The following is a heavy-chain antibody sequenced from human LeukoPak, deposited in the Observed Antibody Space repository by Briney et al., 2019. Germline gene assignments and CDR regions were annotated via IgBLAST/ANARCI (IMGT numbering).Heavy chain of an antibody. J-gene: IGHJ4*02. CDR2: IWYDGSNK. V-gene: IGHV3-33*01. Sequence: GRSLRLSCAASGFTFSSYGMHWVRQAPGKGLEWVAVIWYDGSNKYYADSVKGRFTISRDNSKNTLYLQMNSLRAEDTAVYYYARDLEAYDSSGYSDYWGQGTLVTVSS. D-gene: IGHD3-22*01. CDR3: ARDLEAYDSSGYSDY. CDR1: GFTFSSYG.